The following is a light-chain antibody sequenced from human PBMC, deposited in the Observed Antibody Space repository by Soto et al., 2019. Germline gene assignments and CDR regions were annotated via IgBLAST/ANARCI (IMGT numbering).Light chain of an antibody. J-gene: IGKJ2*01. Sequence: IVLTQSPATLSLSPGERATLSCGASQTVGGGYLAWYQQKPGLAPRLLTYDTSTRAAGLPARFSGAGSGTDFTLTISRLKPDHFADYYCQQYGTSVAFGQGSKLQI. CDR2: DTS. CDR3: QQYGTSVA. CDR1: QTVGGGY. V-gene: IGKV3D-20*01.